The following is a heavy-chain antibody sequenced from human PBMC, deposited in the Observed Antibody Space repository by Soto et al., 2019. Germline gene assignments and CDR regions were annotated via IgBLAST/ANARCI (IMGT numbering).Heavy chain of an antibody. Sequence: GGSLRLSCAASGFTFSSYWMSWVRQAPGKGLEWVANIKQDGSEKYYVDSVKGRFTISRDNAKNSLYLQMNSLRAEDTAVYYCARARAGQCSSPVNDYYMDVWGKGTTVTVSS. V-gene: IGHV3-7*01. CDR2: IKQDGSEK. J-gene: IGHJ6*03. CDR3: ARARAGQCSSPVNDYYMDV. D-gene: IGHD6-6*01. CDR1: GFTFSSYW.